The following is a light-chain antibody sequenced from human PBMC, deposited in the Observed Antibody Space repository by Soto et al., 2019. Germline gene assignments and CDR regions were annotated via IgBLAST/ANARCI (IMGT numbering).Light chain of an antibody. Sequence: LTQSTATLSLSPRERPTLSCRASQSVSNNYLAWYQQTPGQAPRLLIYGASNGATGTADRCSGGGSGTDFTLTISRLEHEDFAEYYCQQYGSSGTFGQGTKVDIK. CDR2: GAS. V-gene: IGKV3-20*01. CDR3: QQYGSSGT. CDR1: QSVSNNY. J-gene: IGKJ1*01.